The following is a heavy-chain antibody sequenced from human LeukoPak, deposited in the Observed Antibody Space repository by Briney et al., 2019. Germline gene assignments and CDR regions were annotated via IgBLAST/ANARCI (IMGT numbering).Heavy chain of an antibody. J-gene: IGHJ4*02. CDR3: ARARGGYDFDY. Sequence: GGSLRLSCAASGFTFDDYGMSWVRQAPGKGLEWVANIKQDGSEKYYVDSVKGRFTISRDNAKNSLYLQLNSLRAEDTAVYYCARARGGYDFDYWGQGTLVTVSS. V-gene: IGHV3-7*03. CDR1: GFTFDDYG. D-gene: IGHD5-12*01. CDR2: IKQDGSEK.